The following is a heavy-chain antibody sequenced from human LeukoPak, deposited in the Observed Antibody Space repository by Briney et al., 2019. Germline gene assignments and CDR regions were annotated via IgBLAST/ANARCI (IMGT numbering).Heavy chain of an antibody. V-gene: IGHV4-39*07. CDR1: GGSISSGSYY. D-gene: IGHD6-6*01. Sequence: PSQTLSLTCTVSGGSISSGSYYWSWIRQPPGKGLEWIGEINHSGSTNYNPSLKSRVTISVDTSKNQFSLKLSSVTAADTAVYYCAGRIAARPIDYWGQGTLVTVSS. CDR2: INHSGST. CDR3: AGRIAARPIDY. J-gene: IGHJ4*02.